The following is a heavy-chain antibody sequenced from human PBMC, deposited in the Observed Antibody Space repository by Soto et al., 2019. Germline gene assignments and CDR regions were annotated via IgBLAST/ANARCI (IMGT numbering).Heavy chain of an antibody. CDR3: ATVPAGSGNHSNRGHYYGMDV. CDR1: GYTLTELS. Sequence: ASVKVSCKVSGYTLTELSMHWVRQAPGKGLEWMGGFDPEDGETIYAQKFQGRVTMTEDTSTDTAYMELSSLRSEDTAVYYCATVPAGSGNHSNRGHYYGMDVWGQGTRVTVSS. D-gene: IGHD3-10*01. J-gene: IGHJ6*02. V-gene: IGHV1-24*01. CDR2: FDPEDGET.